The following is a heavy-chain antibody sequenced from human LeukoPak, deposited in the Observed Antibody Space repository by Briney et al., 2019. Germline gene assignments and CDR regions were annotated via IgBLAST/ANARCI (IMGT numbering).Heavy chain of an antibody. CDR1: GGSINSSGYY. Sequence: LSLTCSGCGGSINSSGYYWGWIRQPPGKGLEWIGSIYYSGSTYYNPSLKSRVTISVDTSKNQFSLKLSSVTAADTAVYYCARISSGYSYGASYYYYYMDVWGKGTTVTVSS. D-gene: IGHD5-18*01. J-gene: IGHJ6*03. V-gene: IGHV4-39*07. CDR3: ARISSGYSYGASYYYYYMDV. CDR2: IYYSGST.